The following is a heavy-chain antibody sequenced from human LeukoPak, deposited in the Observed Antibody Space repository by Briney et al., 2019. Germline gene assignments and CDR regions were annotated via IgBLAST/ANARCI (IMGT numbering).Heavy chain of an antibody. CDR2: ISGSGGTT. D-gene: IGHD1-7*01. CDR1: GFSFTSYG. Sequence: GGSLRLSCAASGFSFTSYGMSWVRQAPGKGLEWVSVISGSGGTTYYADSVKGRFTISSDNSRTTLYLQMHSLRAEDTAVYYCTRLWNFGDYWGQGALVTVSS. CDR3: TRLWNFGDY. J-gene: IGHJ4*02. V-gene: IGHV3-23*01.